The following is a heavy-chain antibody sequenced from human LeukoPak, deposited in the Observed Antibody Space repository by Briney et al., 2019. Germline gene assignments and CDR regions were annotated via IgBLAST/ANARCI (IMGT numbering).Heavy chain of an antibody. D-gene: IGHD4-17*01. Sequence: PSQTLSLTCTVSGGSISSGGYYWSWIRQHPGKGLEWIGYIYYSGSTYYNPSLKSRVTISVDTSKNQFSLKLSSVTAADTAVYYCAREGDYGDSDAFGIWGQGTMVTVSS. J-gene: IGHJ3*02. V-gene: IGHV4-31*03. CDR3: AREGDYGDSDAFGI. CDR1: GGSISSGGYY. CDR2: IYYSGST.